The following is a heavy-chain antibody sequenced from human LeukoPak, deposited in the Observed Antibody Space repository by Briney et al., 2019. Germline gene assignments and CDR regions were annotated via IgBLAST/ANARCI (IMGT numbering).Heavy chain of an antibody. J-gene: IGHJ3*02. D-gene: IGHD3-10*01. CDR1: GFTFSSYW. CDR2: INEDGSDK. CDR3: AKDLWWFGEFPNVFDI. V-gene: IGHV3-7*03. Sequence: PGGSLRLSCAASGFTFSSYWMTWVRQAPGKGLESVANINEDGSDKYYVDSVKGRFTISRDNAKNSLYLQMNSLRAEDTAVYYCAKDLWWFGEFPNVFDIWGQGTMVTVSS.